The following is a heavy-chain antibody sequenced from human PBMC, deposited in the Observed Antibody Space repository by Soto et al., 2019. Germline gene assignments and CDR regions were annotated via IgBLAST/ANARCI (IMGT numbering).Heavy chain of an antibody. J-gene: IGHJ6*03. D-gene: IGHD3-10*01. Sequence: QVPLVQSGAELKKPGASAKVSCKASGYMFTSYGISWVRQAPGPGLEWMAWISVNNGNTNYAQKFQGRVTMTTDTSTNTAHMELRSLRYDDTAVYYCARFNGSGTNYYMDVWGKGTTVIVSS. CDR3: ARFNGSGTNYYMDV. CDR2: ISVNNGNT. CDR1: GYMFTSYG. V-gene: IGHV1-18*01.